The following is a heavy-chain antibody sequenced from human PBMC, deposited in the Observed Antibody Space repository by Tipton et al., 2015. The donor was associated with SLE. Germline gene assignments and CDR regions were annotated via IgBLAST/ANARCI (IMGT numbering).Heavy chain of an antibody. D-gene: IGHD6-19*01. CDR2: IYYSGST. CDR3: ARDPRGYSSGWYAFDI. V-gene: IGHV4-59*01. J-gene: IGHJ3*02. Sequence: TLSLTCVVHGGSFSGYYWSWIRQPPGKGLEWIGYIYYSGSTNYNPSLKSRVTISVDTSKNQFSLKLSSVTTADTAVYYCARDPRGYSSGWYAFDIWGQGTMVTVSS. CDR1: GGSFSGYY.